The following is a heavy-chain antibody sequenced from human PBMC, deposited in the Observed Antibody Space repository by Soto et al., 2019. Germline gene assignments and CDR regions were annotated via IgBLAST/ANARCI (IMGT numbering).Heavy chain of an antibody. J-gene: IGHJ3*02. CDR2: TYYSGST. Sequence: QVQLQESAPGLVKPSQTLSLTCTVSGGSISSGGYYWSWIRQHPGKGLEWIGYTYYSGSTYSNPSLTSRVTIAVDTSKIQFSLKLSSVTAADTAVYYCASYQQSYAFDIWGQGTMVTVSS. CDR1: GGSISSGGYY. D-gene: IGHD2-2*01. V-gene: IGHV4-31*03. CDR3: ASYQQSYAFDI.